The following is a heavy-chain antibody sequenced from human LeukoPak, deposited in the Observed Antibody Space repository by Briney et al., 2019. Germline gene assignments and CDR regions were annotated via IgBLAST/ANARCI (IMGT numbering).Heavy chain of an antibody. Sequence: GGSLRLSCAASGFTVSSNYMSWVRQAPGKGLEWVAVIYSGGSTYYADSVKGRFTISRDNSKNPLYLQMNSLRAEDTAVYYCARRVARDYFDYWGQGTLVTVSS. CDR1: GFTVSSNY. V-gene: IGHV3-66*01. CDR2: IYSGGST. CDR3: ARRVARDYFDY. J-gene: IGHJ4*02.